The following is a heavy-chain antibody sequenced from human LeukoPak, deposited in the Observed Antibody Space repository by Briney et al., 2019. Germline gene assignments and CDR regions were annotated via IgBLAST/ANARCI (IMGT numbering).Heavy chain of an antibody. CDR2: ISAYNGNT. D-gene: IGHD3-22*01. CDR3: ARDAVLGSSGYYRPLGY. V-gene: IGHV1-18*01. CDR1: GYTFTTYG. J-gene: IGHJ4*02. Sequence: APVKVSFKASGYTFTTYGISWVRQAPGQGLEWMGWISAYNGNTNYAQKLQGRVTMTTDTSTSTAYMELRSLRSDDTAVYYCARDAVLGSSGYYRPLGYWGQGTLVTVSS.